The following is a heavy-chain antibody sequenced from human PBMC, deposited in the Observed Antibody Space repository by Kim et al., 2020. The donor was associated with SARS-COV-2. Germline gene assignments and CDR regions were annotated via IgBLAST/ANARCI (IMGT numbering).Heavy chain of an antibody. D-gene: IGHD3-16*01. CDR3: ARPLLGAFDI. J-gene: IGHJ3*02. V-gene: IGHV4-39*01. Sequence: TYSNPSLTSRVTISVDTSKNQFSLKLSSVTAADTAVYYCARPLLGAFDIWGQGTMVTVSS. CDR2: T.